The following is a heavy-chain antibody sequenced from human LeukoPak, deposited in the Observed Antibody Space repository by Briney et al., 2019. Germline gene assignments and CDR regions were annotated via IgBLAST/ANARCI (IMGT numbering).Heavy chain of an antibody. CDR3: ARTITMVRE. V-gene: IGHV3-48*04. CDR1: GFTFSSYS. CDR2: INRSSGNI. D-gene: IGHD3-10*01. Sequence: GGSLRLSCAASGFTFSSYSMNWVRQAPGKGLEWVSYINRSSGNIYYADSVKGRFTISRDNAKNSLYLQMNSLRAEDTAVYYCARTITMVREGGQGTLVTVSS. J-gene: IGHJ4*02.